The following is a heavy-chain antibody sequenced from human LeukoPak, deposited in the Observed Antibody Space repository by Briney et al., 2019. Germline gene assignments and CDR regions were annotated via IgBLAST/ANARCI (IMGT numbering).Heavy chain of an antibody. Sequence: GESLRLSCAAFGFTFANHGMHWVRQAPGKGLGWVAVISDDSRFKLYGDSVKGRFSISRDNSENTLYLQMNSLKSEDSAVYYCAKDRAFQAAGVTDCWGQGTLVTVSS. D-gene: IGHD3-10*01. CDR2: ISDDSRFK. J-gene: IGHJ4*02. CDR1: GFTFANHG. CDR3: AKDRAFQAAGVTDC. V-gene: IGHV3-30*18.